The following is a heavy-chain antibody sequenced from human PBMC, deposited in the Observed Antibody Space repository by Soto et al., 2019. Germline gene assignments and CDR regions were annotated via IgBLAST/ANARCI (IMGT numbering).Heavy chain of an antibody. V-gene: IGHV1-3*01. CDR3: ARVSGYYYWDD. CDR1: GYSFTSYA. D-gene: IGHD3-22*01. Sequence: QVQLVQSGAEVKKPGASVKVSCKASGYSFTSYAMHWVRQAPGQRLEWMGWINAGNGNTKYSQKFQGRVTITRDTSASTAYMELSSLRSEDTAVYYCARVSGYYYWDDWAQGTLVTVSS. J-gene: IGHJ4*02. CDR2: INAGNGNT.